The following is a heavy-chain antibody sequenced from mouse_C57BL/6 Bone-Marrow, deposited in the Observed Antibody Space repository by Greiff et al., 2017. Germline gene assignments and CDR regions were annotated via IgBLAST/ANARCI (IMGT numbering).Heavy chain of an antibody. CDR2: IYPGSGNT. J-gene: IGHJ2*01. Sequence: VQLQQSGPELVKPGASVKISCKASGYTFTDYYINWVKQRPGQGLEWIGWIYPGSGNTKYNEKFKGKATLTLDTSSSTAYMQLSILTSEDSAVSFCARSYGSSYVTYFDYWGQGTTLTVSS. D-gene: IGHD1-1*01. V-gene: IGHV1-84*01. CDR1: GYTFTDYY. CDR3: ARSYGSSYVTYFDY.